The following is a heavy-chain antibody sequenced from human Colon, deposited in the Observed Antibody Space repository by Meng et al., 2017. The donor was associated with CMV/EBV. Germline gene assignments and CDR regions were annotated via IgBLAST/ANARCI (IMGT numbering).Heavy chain of an antibody. CDR3: ARGSKNWFDP. J-gene: IGHJ5*02. D-gene: IGHD2-2*01. V-gene: IGHV4-39*07. Sequence: TCPVCCGSISSSSYYWGWIRQPPGKGLEWIGSIYYSGSTYYNPSLKSRVTISVDTSKNQFSLKLSSVTAADTAVYYCARGSKNWFDPWGQGTLVTVSS. CDR1: CGSISSSSYY. CDR2: IYYSGST.